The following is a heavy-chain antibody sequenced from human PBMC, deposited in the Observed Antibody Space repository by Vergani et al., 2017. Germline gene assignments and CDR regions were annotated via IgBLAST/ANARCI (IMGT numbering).Heavy chain of an antibody. CDR1: GFSFSSYS. V-gene: IGHV3-21*02. Sequence: EVQLVESGGGLVKPGGSLRLSCAASGFSFSSYSMNWVRQPPGKGLEWVASISGSSSYVFYRDSVEGRFTITRDNAKKSVYLQMNSLRAEDTAMYFCARGLWDCTHIRCSPPSYWGQGTQVTVSS. CDR2: ISGSSSYV. J-gene: IGHJ4*02. D-gene: IGHD2-8*01. CDR3: ARGLWDCTHIRCSPPSY.